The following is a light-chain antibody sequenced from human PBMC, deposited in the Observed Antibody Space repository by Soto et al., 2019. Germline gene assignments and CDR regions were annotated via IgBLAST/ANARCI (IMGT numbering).Light chain of an antibody. V-gene: IGKV1-33*01. CDR1: QDISIY. J-gene: IGKJ4*01. CDR3: QHYHNLPHT. Sequence: DIQMTQSPSSLSASVGDRVTITFQASQDISIYLNWYQQKAGKAPNLLIYDASNLETGVPSRFSGSGSGTDFTFTIGSLQPEEVAPYFCQHYHNLPHTFGGGTKVEI. CDR2: DAS.